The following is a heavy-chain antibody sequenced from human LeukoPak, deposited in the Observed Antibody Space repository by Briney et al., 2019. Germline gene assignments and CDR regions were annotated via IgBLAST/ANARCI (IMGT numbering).Heavy chain of an antibody. J-gene: IGHJ4*02. CDR2: IYYDGSNY. CDR1: GFTFRSSG. V-gene: IGHV3-33*01. Sequence: GGSLTLSCAASGFTFRSSGMHWVRQVPGKGLEWVALIYYDGSNYYYSASVKGRFTISRDNSRNTLYLQMNSLRAEDTAIYYCATYGSGTHRLDYWGQGTLVIVSS. D-gene: IGHD3-10*01. CDR3: ATYGSGTHRLDY.